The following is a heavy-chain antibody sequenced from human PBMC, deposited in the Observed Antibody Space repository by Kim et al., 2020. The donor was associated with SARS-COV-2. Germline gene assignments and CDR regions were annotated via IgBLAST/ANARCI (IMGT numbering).Heavy chain of an antibody. V-gene: IGHV1-58*02. J-gene: IGHJ4*02. CDR3: SAYYPAYCGGDCQSKDGYFDY. CDR1: GFTFTSSA. CDR2: IVVGSGNT. Sequence: SVKVSCKASGFTFTSSAMQWVRQARGQRLEWIGWIVVGSGNTNYAQKFQERVTITRDMSTSTAYMELSSLRSEDTAVYYCSAYYPAYCGGDCQSKDGYFDYWGQGTLVTVSS. D-gene: IGHD2-21*02.